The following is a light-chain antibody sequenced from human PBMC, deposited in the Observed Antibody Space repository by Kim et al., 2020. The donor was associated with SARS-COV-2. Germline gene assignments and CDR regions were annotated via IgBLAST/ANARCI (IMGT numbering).Light chain of an antibody. CDR3: SSYSSSSPHV. V-gene: IGLV2-14*03. CDR2: DVT. J-gene: IGLJ1*01. Sequence: GQSVTISCAGTSSDVGAYNYVSWYQQHPGKASKLMIYDVTNRPSGVSNRFSGSKSGNTASLSISGLQAEDEADYYCSSYSSSSPHVFGTGTKVTVL. CDR1: SSDVGAYNY.